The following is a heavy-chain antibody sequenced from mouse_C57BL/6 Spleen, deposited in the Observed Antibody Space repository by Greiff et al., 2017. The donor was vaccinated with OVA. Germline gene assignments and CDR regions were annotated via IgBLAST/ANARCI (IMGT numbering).Heavy chain of an antibody. Sequence: QVQLQQPGAELVKPGASVKLSCKASGYTFTSYWMHWVKQRPGQGLEWIGMIHPTSGSTNYNEKFKSKATLTVDKSSSTAYMQLSSLTSEDSAVYYCARRETVVAPDYWGQGTTLTVSS. D-gene: IGHD1-1*01. J-gene: IGHJ2*01. CDR1: GYTFTSYW. V-gene: IGHV1-64*01. CDR3: ARRETVVAPDY. CDR2: IHPTSGST.